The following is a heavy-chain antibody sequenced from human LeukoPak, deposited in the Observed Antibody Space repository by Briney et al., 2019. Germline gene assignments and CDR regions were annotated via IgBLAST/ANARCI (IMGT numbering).Heavy chain of an antibody. CDR3: TAYYYGSGTNDPQRVDN. V-gene: IGHV3-15*01. J-gene: IGHJ4*02. D-gene: IGHD3-10*01. CDR2: VKSKTDGGTT. Sequence: PGGPPRLSCAASGFTFSNAWMSWVRQAPGKGLEWVGRVKSKTDGGTTEYAAPVKGRFTISRDDSKNTLYLEVSSLKTEDTAVYYCTAYYYGSGTNDPQRVDNWGQGTLVTVSS. CDR1: GFTFSNAW.